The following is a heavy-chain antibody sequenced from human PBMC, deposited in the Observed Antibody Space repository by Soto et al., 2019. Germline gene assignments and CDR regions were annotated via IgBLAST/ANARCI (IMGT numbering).Heavy chain of an antibody. V-gene: IGHV1-69*06. CDR3: ARYWSAGTLYGAFDI. Sequence: QVQLVQSGSEVKKPGSSVKVSCTASGGTFSDFTLSWLRQAPGRGLEWMGGIIPMIGATNNAQKLKGRLTITADKSTGTVYMELNSLRSDDTAVYYCARYWSAGTLYGAFDIWGQCTEVTVSP. J-gene: IGHJ3*02. CDR2: IIPMIGAT. CDR1: GGTFSDFT. D-gene: IGHD2-15*01.